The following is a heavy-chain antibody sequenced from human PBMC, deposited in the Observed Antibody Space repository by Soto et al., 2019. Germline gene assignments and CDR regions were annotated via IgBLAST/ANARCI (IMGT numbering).Heavy chain of an antibody. V-gene: IGHV4-61*01. CDR2: IYYSGST. D-gene: IGHD3-10*01. CDR3: ARRYYGSGNFYY. CDR1: GGSISSSSYY. Sequence: SETLSLTCTVSGGSISSSSYYWSWIRQPPGKGLEWIGYIYYSGSTNYNPSLKSRVTISVDTSKNQFSLKLSSVTAADTAVYYCARRYYGSGNFYYWGQGTLVTVSS. J-gene: IGHJ4*02.